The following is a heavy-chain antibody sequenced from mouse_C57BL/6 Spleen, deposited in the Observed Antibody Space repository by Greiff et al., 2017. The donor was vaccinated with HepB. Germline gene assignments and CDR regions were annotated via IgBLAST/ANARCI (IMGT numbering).Heavy chain of an antibody. CDR1: GYTFTSYW. CDR2: IDPSDSYT. J-gene: IGHJ3*01. V-gene: IGHV1-69*01. CDR3: ARWYYGSSSWFAY. Sequence: VQLQQPGAELVMPGASVKLSCKASGYTFTSYWMHWVKQRPGQGLEWIGEIDPSDSYTNYNQKFKGKSTLTVDKSSSTAYMQLSSLTSEDSAVYYCARWYYGSSSWFAYWGQGTLVTVSA. D-gene: IGHD1-1*01.